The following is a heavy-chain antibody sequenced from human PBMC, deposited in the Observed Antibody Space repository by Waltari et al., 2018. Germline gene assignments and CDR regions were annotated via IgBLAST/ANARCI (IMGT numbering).Heavy chain of an antibody. Sequence: EVQLVESGGGSVQPGGSLRLSCGGSGFTFNKFEMTWVRQAPGKGLEWVSYISRSGSMTYYADSVKGRFTISRDNAKNSLYLQMNTVRAEDTAVYYCARHSSGYYFDLWGPGTLVTVSS. V-gene: IGHV3-48*03. CDR1: GFTFNKFE. J-gene: IGHJ4*01. CDR3: ARHSSGYYFDL. D-gene: IGHD5-18*01. CDR2: ISRSGSMT.